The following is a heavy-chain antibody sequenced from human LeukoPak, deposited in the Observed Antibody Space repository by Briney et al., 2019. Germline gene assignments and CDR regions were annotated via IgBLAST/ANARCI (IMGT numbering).Heavy chain of an antibody. CDR2: INHSGST. CDR3: ARTSSLLRYFDWITPPDY. Sequence: SETLSLTXAVYGGSFSGYYWSWIRQPPGKGLEWIGEINHSGSTNYNPSLKSRVTISVDTSKNQFSLKLSSVTAADTAVYYCARTSSLLRYFDWITPPDYWGQGTLVTVSS. D-gene: IGHD3-9*01. V-gene: IGHV4-34*01. CDR1: GGSFSGYY. J-gene: IGHJ4*02.